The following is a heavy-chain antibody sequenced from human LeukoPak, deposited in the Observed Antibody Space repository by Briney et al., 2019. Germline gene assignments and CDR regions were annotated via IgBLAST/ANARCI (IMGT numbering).Heavy chain of an antibody. D-gene: IGHD2-2*01. J-gene: IGHJ3*01. Sequence: PGGSPRLSCAASGFSFNNNAMSWVRQAPGKGLEWVSAINGGGDATEYADSVKGRFTISRDNSKKTLYLQMNSLRPEDTAVYYCARCTASCYANAFDVWGQGTLLTVSS. CDR1: GFSFNNNA. CDR3: ARCTASCYANAFDV. V-gene: IGHV3-23*01. CDR2: INGGGDAT.